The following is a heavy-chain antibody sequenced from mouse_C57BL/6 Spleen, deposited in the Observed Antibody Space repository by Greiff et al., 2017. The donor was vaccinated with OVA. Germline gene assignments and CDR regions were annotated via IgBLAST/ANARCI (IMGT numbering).Heavy chain of an antibody. CDR1: GYTFTSYW. D-gene: IGHD2-3*01. CDR2: IDPSDSYT. V-gene: IGHV1-50*01. Sequence: QVQLQQPGAELVKPGASVKLSCKASGYTFTSYWMQWVKQRPGQGLAWIGEIDPSDSYTNYNQKFKGKATLTVDTSSSTAYMQLSSLTSEDSAVYYCARSMASMDYWGQGTSVTVSS. CDR3: ARSMASMDY. J-gene: IGHJ4*01.